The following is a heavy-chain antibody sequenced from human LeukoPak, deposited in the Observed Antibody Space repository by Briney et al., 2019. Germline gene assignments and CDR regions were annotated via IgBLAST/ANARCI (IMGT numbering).Heavy chain of an antibody. CDR3: ATYSGVHHKTFDD. V-gene: IGHV3-7*05. J-gene: IGHJ4*02. CDR1: GITVSRYW. Sequence: GGSLRLSCAASGITVSRYWMSWVRLTPGGGLEWVANIKQDENEQDYVDSVRGRFTISRDNVKNSLYLQMNSLRVEDTALYFCATYSGVHHKTFDDWGQGTLVTVSS. D-gene: IGHD1-26*01. CDR2: IKQDENEQ.